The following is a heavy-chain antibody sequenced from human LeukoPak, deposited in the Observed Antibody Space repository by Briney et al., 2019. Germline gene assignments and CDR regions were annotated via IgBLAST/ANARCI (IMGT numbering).Heavy chain of an antibody. J-gene: IGHJ6*03. V-gene: IGHV4-59*11. CDR1: GGSISSHY. CDR3: GRDALVGYFSYYYMDV. D-gene: IGHD2-15*01. Sequence: SETLSLTCTGSGGSISSHYWTWTRQSPVKGLEWIGDISNSGSTSYNPSLKSRVTISIDTSKNQFSLKLSSVTAADTAVYYCGRDALVGYFSYYYMDVWGKGTTVTVSS. CDR2: ISNSGST.